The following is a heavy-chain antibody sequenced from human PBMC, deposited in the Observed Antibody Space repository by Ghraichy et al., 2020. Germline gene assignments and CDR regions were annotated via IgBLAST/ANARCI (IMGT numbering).Heavy chain of an antibody. CDR3: ARGGLGGSWFDY. V-gene: IGHV3-48*02. J-gene: IGHJ5*01. CDR1: GFTFSDYN. Sequence: LSLTCVGAGFTFSDYNMCWVRQAPGKGLEWLSYINHLSRAIFYADSVNGRFTISRDNAKNSLYLQMNGLRDEDTAVYYCARGGLGGSWFDYWGQGTPVSVSS. D-gene: IGHD6-25*01. CDR2: INHLSRAI.